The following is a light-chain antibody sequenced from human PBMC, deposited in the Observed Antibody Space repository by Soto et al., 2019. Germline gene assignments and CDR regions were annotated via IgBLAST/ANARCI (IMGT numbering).Light chain of an antibody. CDR1: PRSRRYC. CDR2: GAS. J-gene: IGKJ1*01. V-gene: IGKV3-20*01. CDR3: QQYGSSTPT. Sequence: EIVLPRSPDTLSLSPGQRAALSCRASPRSRRYCFAWYQKPAGQHPRVLIYGASSRATGTPDRFSGSGSGKDFTLTIHRLEPEDFALYECQQYGSSTPTFCRGTKVDIK.